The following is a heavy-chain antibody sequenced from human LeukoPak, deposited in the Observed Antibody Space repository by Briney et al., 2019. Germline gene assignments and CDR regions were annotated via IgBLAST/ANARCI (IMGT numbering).Heavy chain of an antibody. V-gene: IGHV4-34*01. CDR2: FNHSGST. J-gene: IGHJ6*04. Sequence: SKTLSLTCAVYGGAFSGSYWSWIRQPPGNGLEWIGEFNHSGSTNYNPSLKSRVTISVDTSKNQFSLKLSSVTAADTAVYYCARDRLKGSRHYYYYGMDVWGKGTTVTVSS. CDR1: GGAFSGSY. D-gene: IGHD3-22*01. CDR3: ARDRLKGSRHYYYYGMDV.